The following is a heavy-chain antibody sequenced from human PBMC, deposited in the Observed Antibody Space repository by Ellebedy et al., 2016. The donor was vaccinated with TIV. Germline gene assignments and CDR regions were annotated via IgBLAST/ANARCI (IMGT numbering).Heavy chain of an antibody. D-gene: IGHD5/OR15-5a*01. J-gene: IGHJ6*03. Sequence: SVKVSXXASGAPLYDYAVHWVRQAPGQGLEWMGKILPRSGTVDYAQTFKGRTIITADASTSTFFMALNSLTYEDTAIYYCARDVYGQDYLAFWGMGTTVTVSS. CDR1: GAPLYDYA. CDR3: ARDVYGQDYLAF. CDR2: ILPRSGTV. V-gene: IGHV1-69*13.